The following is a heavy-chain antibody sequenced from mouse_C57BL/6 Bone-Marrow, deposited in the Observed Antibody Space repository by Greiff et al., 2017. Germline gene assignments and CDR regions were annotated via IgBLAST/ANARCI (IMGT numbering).Heavy chain of an antibody. D-gene: IGHD2-4*01. CDR3: ARTVCYDYDEGYAMDY. Sequence: QVQLQQPGAELVKPGASVKLSCKASGYTFTSYWMHWVKQRPGQGLEWIGMIHPNSGSTNYNEKFKSKATLTVDKSSSTAYMQLSSLTSEDSAVYYCARTVCYDYDEGYAMDYWGQGTSVTVSS. J-gene: IGHJ4*01. CDR2: IHPNSGST. CDR1: GYTFTSYW. V-gene: IGHV1-64*01.